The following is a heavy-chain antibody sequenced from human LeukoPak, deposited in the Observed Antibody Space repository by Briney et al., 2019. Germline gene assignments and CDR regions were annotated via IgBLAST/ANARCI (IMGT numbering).Heavy chain of an antibody. D-gene: IGHD3-9*01. Sequence: PGGSLRPSCAASGFTFSSYAMGWVRQAPGRGLDWVSVISGSGGNTYYADSVKGRFTISRDNSKNTLYLQMNSLRAEDTAVYYCAKGNILTGYPIDYWGQGTLVTVSS. J-gene: IGHJ4*02. V-gene: IGHV3-23*01. CDR2: ISGSGGNT. CDR3: AKGNILTGYPIDY. CDR1: GFTFSSYA.